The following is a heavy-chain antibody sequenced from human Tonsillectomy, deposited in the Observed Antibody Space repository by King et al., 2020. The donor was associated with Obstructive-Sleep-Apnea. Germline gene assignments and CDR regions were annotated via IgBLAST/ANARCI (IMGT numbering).Heavy chain of an antibody. D-gene: IGHD3-22*01. CDR3: TTDYYDSSGYYLDH. V-gene: IGHV3-15*01. CDR2: IKRKTDGGTT. Sequence: QLVQSGGGLVKPGGSLRLSCAASGFTFSNAWMSWVRQAPGRGLEWVGRIKRKTDGGTTDYAGPVKGRCTIPRDDSKNTLYLQMNSLKTEDTAVYYCTTDYYDSSGYYLDHWGQGTLVTVSS. CDR1: GFTFSNAW. J-gene: IGHJ4*02.